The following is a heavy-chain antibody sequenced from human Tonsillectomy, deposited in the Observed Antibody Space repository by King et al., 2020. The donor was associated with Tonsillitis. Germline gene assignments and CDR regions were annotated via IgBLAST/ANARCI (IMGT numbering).Heavy chain of an antibody. V-gene: IGHV1-69*01. D-gene: IGHD3-22*01. CDR3: AREIYDSSGYYSLSAFDI. CDR1: GGTFSIYA. Sequence: QLVQSGAEVKKPGSSVKVSCKASGGTFSIYAITWVRQAPGQGLEWMGGIIPIFGSGNYAQKFQGSVTITADESTSTAYMELSSLISEDTAVYYCAREIYDSSGYYSLSAFDIWGQGTMVAVSS. CDR2: IIPIFGSG. J-gene: IGHJ3*02.